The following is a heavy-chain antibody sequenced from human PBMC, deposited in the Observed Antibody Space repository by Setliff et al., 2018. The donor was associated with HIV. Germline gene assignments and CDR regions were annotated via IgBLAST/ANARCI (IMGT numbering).Heavy chain of an antibody. D-gene: IGHD3-9*01. Sequence: ASVKVSCKASGYTFTSYGISWVRQAPGQGLEWMGWISAYNVNTNYAQKLQGRVTMTTDTSTSTAYMELRSLRSDDTAVYYCARDRDDILTGYPDYWGQGTLVTVSS. CDR3: ARDRDDILTGYPDY. CDR1: GYTFTSYG. J-gene: IGHJ4*02. CDR2: ISAYNVNT. V-gene: IGHV1-18*01.